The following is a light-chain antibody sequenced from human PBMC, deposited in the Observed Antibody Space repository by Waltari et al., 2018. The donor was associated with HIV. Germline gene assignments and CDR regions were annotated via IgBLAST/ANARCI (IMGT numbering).Light chain of an antibody. V-gene: IGKV3-11*01. CDR2: DAS. CDR1: PSVSSY. CDR3: QQRSNWPPALT. J-gene: IGKJ4*01. Sequence: EIVLTQSPATLSLSPGERATLYCRASPSVSSYLAWYQQKPGQAPRLLIYDASNRATGIPARFSGSGSGTDFTLTISSLEPEDFAVYYCQQRSNWPPALTFGGGTKVEIK.